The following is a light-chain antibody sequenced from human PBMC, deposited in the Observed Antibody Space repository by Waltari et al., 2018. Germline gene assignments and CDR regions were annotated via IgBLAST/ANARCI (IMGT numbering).Light chain of an antibody. V-gene: IGKV1-12*01. CDR2: DAS. J-gene: IGKJ1*01. Sequence: DIQMTQSPSSVSASAGDRVTLTCRASPGISSRLAWYQQKPGEAPKLLIYDASSLHSGVPSRFSGSGSGTEFTLTISSLQPEDFATYYCQQVDSFPRTFGQGTKVEVK. CDR1: PGISSR. CDR3: QQVDSFPRT.